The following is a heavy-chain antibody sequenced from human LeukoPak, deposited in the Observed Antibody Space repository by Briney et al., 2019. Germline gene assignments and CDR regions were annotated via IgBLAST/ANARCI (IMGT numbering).Heavy chain of an antibody. V-gene: IGHV1-2*02. Sequence: ASVKVSCKASGYTFTGYYMHWVRQAPGQGLEWMGWINPNSGGTNYAQKFQGRVTMTRDTSISTAYMELSRLRSDDTAVYYCARDRVTIFGVAKYYFDYWGQGTLVTVSS. CDR3: ARDRVTIFGVAKYYFDY. CDR2: INPNSGGT. CDR1: GYTFTGYY. D-gene: IGHD3-3*01. J-gene: IGHJ4*02.